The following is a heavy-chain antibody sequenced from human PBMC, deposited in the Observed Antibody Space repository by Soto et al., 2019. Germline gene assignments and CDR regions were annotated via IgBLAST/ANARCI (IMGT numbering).Heavy chain of an antibody. J-gene: IGHJ6*02. CDR2: INHSGST. Sequence: SETLSLTCAVYGGSFSGYYWSWLRQPPGKGLEWIGEINHSGSTNYNPSLKSRVTISVDTSKNQFSLKLSSVTAADTAVYYCARVTIFGVVIMRYYGMDVWGQGTTVTVSS. V-gene: IGHV4-34*01. D-gene: IGHD3-3*01. CDR3: ARVTIFGVVIMRYYGMDV. CDR1: GGSFSGYY.